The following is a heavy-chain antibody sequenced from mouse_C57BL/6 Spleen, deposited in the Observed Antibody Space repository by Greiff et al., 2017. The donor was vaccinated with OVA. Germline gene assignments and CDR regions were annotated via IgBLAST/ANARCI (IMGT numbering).Heavy chain of an antibody. Sequence: VQLQESGPGLVAPSQSLSITCTVSGFSLTSYAISWVRQPPGKGLEWLGVIWTGGGTNYNSALKSRLSISKDNSKSQVFLKMNSLQTDDTARYCCARGPYGNYVGFDYWGQGTTLTVSS. CDR3: ARGPYGNYVGFDY. V-gene: IGHV2-9-1*01. J-gene: IGHJ2*01. CDR1: GFSLTSYA. CDR2: IWTGGGT. D-gene: IGHD2-1*01.